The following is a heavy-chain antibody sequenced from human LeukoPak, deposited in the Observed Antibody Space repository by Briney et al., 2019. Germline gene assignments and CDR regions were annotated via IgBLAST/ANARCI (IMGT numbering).Heavy chain of an antibody. CDR2: FYNSGST. V-gene: IGHV4-39*01. CDR1: GVSFSRTNYY. CDR3: GIAPDY. Sequence: PSETLSLTCTVSGVSFSRTNYYWGWLRQPPGKGLEWIGSFYNSGSTYYNPSLKSRATISVDTSKSQCSLKLTSVTAADAAVYYCGIAPDYWGQGTLVIVSS. J-gene: IGHJ4*02.